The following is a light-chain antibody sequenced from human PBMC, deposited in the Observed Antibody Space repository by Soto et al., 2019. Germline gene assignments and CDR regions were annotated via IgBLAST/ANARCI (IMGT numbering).Light chain of an antibody. Sequence: QSALPQPASVSGSPGPSITISCTGTSSDVGGYNYVSWYQQHPGKAPKLMIYEVSNRPSGVSNRFSGSKSGNTASLTFSGLQADDEADYYFSSYTSSSTLVFGGGTKLTVL. J-gene: IGLJ3*02. CDR1: SSDVGGYNY. V-gene: IGLV2-14*01. CDR2: EVS. CDR3: SSYTSSSTLV.